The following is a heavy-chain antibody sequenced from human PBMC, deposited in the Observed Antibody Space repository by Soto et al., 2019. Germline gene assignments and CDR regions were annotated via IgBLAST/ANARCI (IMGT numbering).Heavy chain of an antibody. Sequence: SETLSLTCTVSGGSISSGGYYWSWIRQHPGKGLEWIGYIYYSGSTYYNPSLKSRVTISVDTSKNQFSLKLSSVTAADTAVYYCARDGAGSGYDAFDIWGQGTMVTV. CDR3: ARDGAGSGYDAFDI. CDR2: IYYSGST. V-gene: IGHV4-31*03. D-gene: IGHD3-10*01. CDR1: GGSISSGGYY. J-gene: IGHJ3*02.